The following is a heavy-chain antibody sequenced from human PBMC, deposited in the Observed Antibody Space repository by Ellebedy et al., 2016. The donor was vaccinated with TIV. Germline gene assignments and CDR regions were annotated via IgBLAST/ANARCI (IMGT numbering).Heavy chain of an antibody. CDR1: GFTFSNAW. CDR2: IKSKTDGGTT. CDR3: TTDGVNYYAFDY. J-gene: IGHJ4*02. V-gene: IGHV3-15*01. D-gene: IGHD3-10*01. Sequence: GESLKISCAASGFTFSNAWMSWVRQAPGKGLEWVGRIKSKTDGGTTDYAAPVKGRFTISRDDSKNTLYLQMNSLKTEDTAVYYCTTDGVNYYAFDYWGQGTLVTVSS.